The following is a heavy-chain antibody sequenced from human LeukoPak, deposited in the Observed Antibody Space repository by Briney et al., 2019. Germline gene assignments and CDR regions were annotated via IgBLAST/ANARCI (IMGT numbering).Heavy chain of an antibody. CDR3: AKSKWVQLWLCFDY. J-gene: IGHJ4*02. CDR2: ISWNSGSI. Sequence: GRSLRLSCAASGFTFDDYAMHWVRQAPGKGLEWVSGISWNSGSIGYADSVKGRFTISRDNAKNSLYLQMNSLRAEDTALYYCAKSKWVQLWLCFDYWGQGTLATVSS. CDR1: GFTFDDYA. D-gene: IGHD5-18*01. V-gene: IGHV3-9*01.